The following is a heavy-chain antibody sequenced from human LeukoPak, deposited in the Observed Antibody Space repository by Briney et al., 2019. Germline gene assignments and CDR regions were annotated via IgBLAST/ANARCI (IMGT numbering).Heavy chain of an antibody. Sequence: SETLSLTCTVSGGSISSYYWSWIRQPAGKGLEWIGRIYTSGSTNYNPSLKSRVTISVDTSKNQFSLKLSSVTAADTAVYYCARDYAPYYYYYYMDVWGKGTTVTVSS. CDR1: GGSISSYY. D-gene: IGHD3-16*01. J-gene: IGHJ6*03. CDR3: ARDYAPYYYYYYMDV. CDR2: IYTSGST. V-gene: IGHV4-4*07.